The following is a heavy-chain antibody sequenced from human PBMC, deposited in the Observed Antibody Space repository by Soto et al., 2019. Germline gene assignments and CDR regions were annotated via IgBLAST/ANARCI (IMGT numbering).Heavy chain of an antibody. D-gene: IGHD3-16*02. CDR1: GFTFDDYT. V-gene: IGHV3-43*01. Sequence: GGSLRLSCAASGFTFDDYTMHWVRQAPGKGLEWVSLISWDGGSTYYADSVKGRFTISRANSKNSLYLQMNSLRTEDTALYYCAKGTFGGVIPPDFYYYGMDVWGQGTTVTVSS. CDR2: ISWDGGST. J-gene: IGHJ6*02. CDR3: AKGTFGGVIPPDFYYYGMDV.